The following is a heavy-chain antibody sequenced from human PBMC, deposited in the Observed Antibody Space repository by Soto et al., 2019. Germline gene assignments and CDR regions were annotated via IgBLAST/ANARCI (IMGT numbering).Heavy chain of an antibody. CDR2: IFVSSTTI. V-gene: IGHV3-48*04. D-gene: IGHD3-9*01. CDR1: GFTFSTYS. Sequence: GGSLRLSCAASGFTFSTYSMNWVRQAPGKGLEWVSYIFVSSTTIYYADSVKGRFTVSRDNAQNSLFLQMNSLRAEDTAVYYCARDKDWAFDYWGQGTLVTVSS. CDR3: ARDKDWAFDY. J-gene: IGHJ4*02.